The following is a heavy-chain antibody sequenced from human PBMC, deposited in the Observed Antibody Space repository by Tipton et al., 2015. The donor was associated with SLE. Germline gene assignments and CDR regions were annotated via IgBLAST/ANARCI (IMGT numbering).Heavy chain of an antibody. J-gene: IGHJ6*02. CDR2: IYYSGST. CDR3: ARPNSGSYYRPDYDYYGLSH. V-gene: IGHV4-59*11. D-gene: IGHD1-26*01. CDR1: GGSISSHY. Sequence: TLSLTCTVSGGSISSHYWSWIRQPPGKGLEWIGYIYYSGSTNYNPSLKSRVTISVDTSKKQLSLRLTSLTAADTAVYYCARPNSGSYYRPDYDYYGLSHWGPGTAVSV.